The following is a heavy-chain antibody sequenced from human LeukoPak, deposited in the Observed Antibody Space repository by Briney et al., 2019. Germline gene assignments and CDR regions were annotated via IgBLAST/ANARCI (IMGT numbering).Heavy chain of an antibody. D-gene: IGHD3-10*01. Sequence: PGGSLRLSCAASGFTFSSYSMNWVRQAPGKGLEWVSYISSSSSTIYYADSVKGRFTISRDNAKNSLYLQMNSLRAEDTAVYYCARDAPLLWFGELLSRYYMDVWGKGTTVTVSS. J-gene: IGHJ6*03. CDR2: ISSSSSTI. V-gene: IGHV3-48*01. CDR3: ARDAPLLWFGELLSRYYMDV. CDR1: GFTFSSYS.